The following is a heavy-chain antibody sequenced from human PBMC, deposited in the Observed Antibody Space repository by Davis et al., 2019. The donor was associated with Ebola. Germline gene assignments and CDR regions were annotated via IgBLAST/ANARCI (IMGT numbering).Heavy chain of an antibody. V-gene: IGHV5-51*01. CDR2: IYTGDSDT. J-gene: IGHJ3*02. D-gene: IGHD2-8*02. CDR1: GNSFASHW. CDR3: ASLRRTITGMDDAFDI. Sequence: GGSLRLSCKDSGNSFASHWIGWVRQLPGKGLEWMGIIYTGDSDTRYSPSFQGQVTISADKSIKTAFLQWSSLKASDTAMYYCASLRRTITGMDDAFDIWGQGTMVTVSS.